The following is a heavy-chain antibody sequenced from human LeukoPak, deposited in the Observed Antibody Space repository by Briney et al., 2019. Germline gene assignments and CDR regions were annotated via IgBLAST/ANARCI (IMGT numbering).Heavy chain of an antibody. Sequence: SETLSLTCTVSGGSISSSPYYWAWIRRPPGRGLEWIGSIYYRGNTYHNPSLKSRVTISVDTSKNQFSLSVISVTAADTAMYFCARPTTGPATQGYDSWGQGILVTVAS. J-gene: IGHJ4*02. CDR2: IYYRGNT. D-gene: IGHD1-1*01. CDR3: ARPTTGPATQGYDS. CDR1: GGSISSSPYY. V-gene: IGHV4-39*01.